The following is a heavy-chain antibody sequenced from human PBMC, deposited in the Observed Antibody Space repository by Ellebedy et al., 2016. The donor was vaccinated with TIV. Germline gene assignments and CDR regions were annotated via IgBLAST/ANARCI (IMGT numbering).Heavy chain of an antibody. CDR3: ARDWNGYFDP. D-gene: IGHD3-3*01. CDR1: GFTFSRDG. J-gene: IGHJ5*02. V-gene: IGHV3-33*01. Sequence: GESLKISCAASGFTFSRDGMHWVRQAPGKGLEWVAVIWHDGSKKYYADSVKARFTISRDNSKNTLYLQMNSLRAEDTAVYYCARDWNGYFDPWGQGTLVTVSS. CDR2: IWHDGSKK.